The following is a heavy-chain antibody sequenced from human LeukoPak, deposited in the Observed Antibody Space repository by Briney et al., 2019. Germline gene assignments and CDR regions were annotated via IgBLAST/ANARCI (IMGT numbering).Heavy chain of an antibody. D-gene: IGHD6-13*01. CDR3: AKDGAPQQLVIY. CDR1: GFTFGSYA. J-gene: IGHJ4*02. Sequence: GGSLRLSCAASGFTFGSYAMTWVRQAPGKGLEWVSVISASGGATYYADSVKGRFTISRDNSKNTLYLQMNSLRAEDTAIYYCAKDGAPQQLVIYWGRGTLVTVSS. CDR2: ISASGGAT. V-gene: IGHV3-23*01.